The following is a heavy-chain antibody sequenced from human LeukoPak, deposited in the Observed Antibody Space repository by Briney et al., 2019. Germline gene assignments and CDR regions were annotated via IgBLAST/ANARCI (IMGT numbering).Heavy chain of an antibody. CDR1: GGSFSGYY. Sequence: SETLSLTCAVYGGSFSGYYWSWIRQPPGKGLEWIGEINHSGSTNYNPSLKSRVTISVDTSKNQFSLKLSSVTAADTAVYYCARGLSRKALYYYYYYMDVWGKRTTVTVSS. CDR3: ARGLSRKALYYYYYYMDV. D-gene: IGHD2-2*01. CDR2: INHSGST. J-gene: IGHJ6*03. V-gene: IGHV4-34*01.